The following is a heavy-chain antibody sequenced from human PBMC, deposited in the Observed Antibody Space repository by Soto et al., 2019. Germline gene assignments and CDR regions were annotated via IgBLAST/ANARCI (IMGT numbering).Heavy chain of an antibody. Sequence: EVQLVQSGAEVKKPGESLKISCKGSGYNFTDYCIGWVRQMPGKGLEWMGIMYPGDSDTRYSPSFQGQVTMSADKSSRTAYLQWSSLKASDTAMYYCARIIITFGGLIVPSFDYWGQGTQVTVSS. CDR1: GYNFTDYC. J-gene: IGHJ4*02. CDR2: MYPGDSDT. V-gene: IGHV5-51*01. D-gene: IGHD3-16*02. CDR3: ARIIITFGGLIVPSFDY.